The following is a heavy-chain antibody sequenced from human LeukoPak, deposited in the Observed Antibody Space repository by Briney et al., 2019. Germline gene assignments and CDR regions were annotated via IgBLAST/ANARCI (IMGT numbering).Heavy chain of an antibody. CDR2: ISGSGGST. Sequence: GGSLRLSCAASGFTFSSYAMSWVRQAPGKGLEWVSAISGSGGSTYYADSVKGRFTISRDNSKNTLYLQMNSLRDEDTAVYYCAKVLLRFLEWSPNWFGSWGQGTLVTVSS. D-gene: IGHD3-3*01. V-gene: IGHV3-23*01. CDR1: GFTFSSYA. CDR3: AKVLLRFLEWSPNWFGS. J-gene: IGHJ5*01.